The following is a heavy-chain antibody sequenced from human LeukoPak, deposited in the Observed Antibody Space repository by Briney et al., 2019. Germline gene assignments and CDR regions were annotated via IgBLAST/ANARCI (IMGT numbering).Heavy chain of an antibody. CDR3: AKENGWYYT. J-gene: IGHJ5*02. Sequence: SETLSLTCTVSGGSISGDSWSWIRQPPGKGLELIGDISNSGSTNYSPSLKSRVTISVDTSKNQFSLRLSSVTAADTAVYYCAKENGWYYTWGQGTLVTVSS. D-gene: IGHD6-19*01. CDR1: GGSISGDS. CDR2: ISNSGST. V-gene: IGHV4-59*01.